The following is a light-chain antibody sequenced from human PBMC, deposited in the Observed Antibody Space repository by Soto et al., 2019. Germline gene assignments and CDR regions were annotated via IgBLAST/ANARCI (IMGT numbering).Light chain of an antibody. CDR3: SSYTTSSTVI. V-gene: IGLV2-14*03. CDR2: AVS. J-gene: IGLJ2*01. CDR1: SSDVGDHNY. Sequence: QSVLTQPASVSGSPGQSITISCTGTSSDVGDHNYVSWYQQQPGKAPKLMIYAVSNRPSGVSNRFSGSKSGNTASLTISGLQSEDEAYYYCSSYTTSSTVIFGGGTKLTVL.